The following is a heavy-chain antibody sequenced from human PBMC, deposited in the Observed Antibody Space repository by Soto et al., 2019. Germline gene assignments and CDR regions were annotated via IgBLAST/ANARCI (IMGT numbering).Heavy chain of an antibody. J-gene: IGHJ3*02. D-gene: IGHD3-22*01. CDR2: ISGSGGST. Sequence: GEPLRLSCAASGFTFSSYAMSCIRQAPGKGLGGVSAISGSGGSTYYADSVKGRFTIPRDNSKNTLYLQMNSLRAEDTAVYYCAKDPEYYYDSKDIWGKGTMVTVSS. CDR3: AKDPEYYYDSKDI. V-gene: IGHV3-23*01. CDR1: GFTFSSYA.